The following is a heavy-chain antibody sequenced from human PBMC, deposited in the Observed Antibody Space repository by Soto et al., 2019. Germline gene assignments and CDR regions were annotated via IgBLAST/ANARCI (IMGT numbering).Heavy chain of an antibody. CDR2: IKQDGSEK. CDR1: GFTFSSYW. Sequence: GGSLRLSCAASGFTFSSYWMSWVRQAPGKGLEWVANIKQDGSEKYYVDSVKGRFTISRDNAKNSLYLQMNSLRAEDTAVYYCARGPPDYYCSGGSCYDSAYFQHWGQGTLVTVSS. CDR3: ARGPPDYYCSGGSCYDSAYFQH. D-gene: IGHD2-15*01. J-gene: IGHJ1*01. V-gene: IGHV3-7*01.